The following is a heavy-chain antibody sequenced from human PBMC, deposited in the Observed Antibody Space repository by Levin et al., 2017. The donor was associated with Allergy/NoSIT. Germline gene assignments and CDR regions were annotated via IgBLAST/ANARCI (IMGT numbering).Heavy chain of an antibody. CDR3: ARGLSGSYRGAFDI. J-gene: IGHJ3*02. D-gene: IGHD3-16*02. V-gene: IGHV5-10-1*01. CDR2: IDPSDSYT. Sequence: KVSCKGSGYSFTSYWISWVRQMPGKGLEWMGRIDPSDSYTNYSPSFQGHVTISADKSISTAYLQWSSLKASDTAMYYCARGLSGSYRGAFDIWGQGTMVTVSS. CDR1: GYSFTSYW.